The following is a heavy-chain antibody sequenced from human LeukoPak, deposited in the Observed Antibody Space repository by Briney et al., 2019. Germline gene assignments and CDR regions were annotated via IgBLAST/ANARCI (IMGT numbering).Heavy chain of an antibody. CDR3: ARDRPDKIPQLAYDAFDI. CDR2: IYTSGST. CDR1: GGSISSYY. J-gene: IGHJ3*02. V-gene: IGHV4-4*07. Sequence: SETLSLTCTVSGGSISSYYWSWIRQPAGKGLEWIGRIYTSGSTNYNPSLKSRVTMSVDTSKNQFSLKLSSVTAADTAVYYCARDRPDKIPQLAYDAFDIWGQGTMVTVSS. D-gene: IGHD6-13*01.